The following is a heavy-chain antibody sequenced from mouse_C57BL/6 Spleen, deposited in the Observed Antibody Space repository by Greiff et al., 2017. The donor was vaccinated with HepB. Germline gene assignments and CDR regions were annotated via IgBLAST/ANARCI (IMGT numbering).Heavy chain of an antibody. CDR2: ISSGGSYT. J-gene: IGHJ3*01. V-gene: IGHV5-6*01. D-gene: IGHD1-1*01. Sequence: VQLKESGGDLVKPGGSLKLSCAASGFTFSSYGMSWVRQTPDKRLEWVATISSGGSYTYYPDSVKGRFTISRDNAKNTLYLQMSSLKSEDTAMYYCARQGYYGSRGFAYWGQGTLVTVSA. CDR1: GFTFSSYG. CDR3: ARQGYYGSRGFAY.